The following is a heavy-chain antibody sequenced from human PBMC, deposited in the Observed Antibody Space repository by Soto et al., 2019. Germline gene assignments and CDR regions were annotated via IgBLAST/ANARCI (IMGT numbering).Heavy chain of an antibody. V-gene: IGHV3-23*01. Sequence: EVQLLDSGGGLVQPGGSLRLSCAASGFIFSNYVMTWVRQAPGKGLEWVSSISGSGVTIYYADPVRGRFTISRDNSRNTVYLQMNSLRADDTAVYYWAKVPLRPYYFDYWGPGTLVTVSS. J-gene: IGHJ4*02. CDR1: GFIFSNYV. CDR2: ISGSGVTI. D-gene: IGHD4-17*01. CDR3: AKVPLRPYYFDY.